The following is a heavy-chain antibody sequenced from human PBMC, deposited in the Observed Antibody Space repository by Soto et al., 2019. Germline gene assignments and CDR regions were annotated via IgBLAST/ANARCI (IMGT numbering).Heavy chain of an antibody. J-gene: IGHJ5*02. CDR2: ISYDGSNK. Sequence: GGSLRLSCAASGFTFSSYAMHWVRQAPGKGLEWVAVISYDGSNKYYADSVKGRFTISRDNAKNSLYLQMNSLRAEDTAVYYCARENCTNGVCLNWFDPWGQGTLVTVSS. D-gene: IGHD2-8*01. CDR3: ARENCTNGVCLNWFDP. V-gene: IGHV3-30-3*01. CDR1: GFTFSSYA.